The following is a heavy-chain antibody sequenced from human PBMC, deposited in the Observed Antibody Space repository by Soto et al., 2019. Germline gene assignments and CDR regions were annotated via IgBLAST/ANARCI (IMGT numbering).Heavy chain of an antibody. CDR1: GGTFIDYA. CDR3: ARESEDLTSNFDY. J-gene: IGHJ4*02. Sequence: PGGPKRQACAASGGTFIDYARSWVRQAPGERLEWVSSISSTTNYIYYADSMKGRFTVSRDNAKNSVYLDMNSLSAEDTAVYYCARESEDLTSNFDYWGQGNLVTVSS. CDR2: ISSTTNYI. V-gene: IGHV3-21*01.